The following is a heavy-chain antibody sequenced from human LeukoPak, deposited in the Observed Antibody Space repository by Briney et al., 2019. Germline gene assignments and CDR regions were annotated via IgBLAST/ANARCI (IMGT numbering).Heavy chain of an antibody. J-gene: IGHJ4*02. D-gene: IGHD2-15*01. CDR1: GGSISSGDYY. Sequence: PSETLSLTCTVSGGSISSGDYYWSWIRQPPGKGLEWIGYIYYSGSTYYNPSLKSRVTISVDTSKNQFSLKLSSVTAADTTVYYCARGGVGYCSGGSCSVGYFDYWGQGTLVTVSS. CDR2: IYYSGST. CDR3: ARGGVGYCSGGSCSVGYFDY. V-gene: IGHV4-30-4*01.